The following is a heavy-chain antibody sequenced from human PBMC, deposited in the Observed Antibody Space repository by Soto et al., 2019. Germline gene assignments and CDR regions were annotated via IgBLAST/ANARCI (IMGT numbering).Heavy chain of an antibody. V-gene: IGHV3-23*01. CDR3: ASDNYYNPHYYYYYYGMDV. CDR2: ISGSGTST. J-gene: IGHJ6*02. D-gene: IGHD4-4*01. CDR1: GFTFNSYA. Sequence: GGSLRLSCAASGFTFNSYAMSWVRQAPGRGLEWVSAISGSGTSTYYADSVKGRFTISRDNSKNTLYLQMNSLRAEDTAVYYCASDNYYNPHYYYYYYGMDVWGQGTTVTVSS.